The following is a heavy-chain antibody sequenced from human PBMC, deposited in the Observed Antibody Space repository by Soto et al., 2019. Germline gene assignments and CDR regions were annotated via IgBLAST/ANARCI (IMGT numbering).Heavy chain of an antibody. V-gene: IGHV1-8*01. CDR3: ARGVPPYRSSSGWFDP. D-gene: IGHD6-6*01. J-gene: IGHJ5*02. CDR2: MNPNSGNT. CDR1: GYTFTSND. Sequence: QVQLVQSGAEVKKPGASVKVSCKASGYTFTSNDINWVRQATGQGLEWMGWMNPNSGNTGYAQKFQGRVTMTRNTTIPTAYMELSGLRSDDTAVYYCARGVPPYRSSSGWFDPWGQGTLVTVSS.